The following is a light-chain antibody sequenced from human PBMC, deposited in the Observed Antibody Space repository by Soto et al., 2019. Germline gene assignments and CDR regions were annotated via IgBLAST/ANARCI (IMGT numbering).Light chain of an antibody. CDR2: DAS. CDR1: QSINRH. Sequence: EIVLTQSPATLSLSPGERPTLSCRASQSINRHLAWYRQKPGQAPRLLIYDASNRATGIPARFSGSGSGTDFTLTISSLEPEDFGVYYCQQRSNWPPVTFGGGTKVDIK. J-gene: IGKJ4*01. V-gene: IGKV3-11*01. CDR3: QQRSNWPPVT.